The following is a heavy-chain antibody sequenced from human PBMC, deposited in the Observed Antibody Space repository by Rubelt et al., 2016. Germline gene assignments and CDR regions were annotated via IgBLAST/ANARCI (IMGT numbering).Heavy chain of an antibody. CDR3: ARESKYGSGSYFGH. CDR2: IKQDGSEK. V-gene: IGHV3-7*01. J-gene: IGHJ4*02. Sequence: GKGLEWVANIKQDGSEKYYVDSVKGRFTISRDNAKNSLYLQMNSLRAEDTAVYYCARESKYGSGSYFGHWGQGTLVTVSS. D-gene: IGHD3-10*01.